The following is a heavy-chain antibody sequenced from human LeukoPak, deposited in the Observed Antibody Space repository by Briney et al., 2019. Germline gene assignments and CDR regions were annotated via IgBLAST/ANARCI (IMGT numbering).Heavy chain of an antibody. CDR3: AKFPGYYGSGSYSRAFDY. J-gene: IGHJ4*02. CDR1: GFTFSSYA. V-gene: IGHV3-23*01. Sequence: GSLRLSCAASGFTFSSYAMSWVRQAPGKGLEWVSAISGSGGSTYYADSVKGRFTISRDNSKNTLYLQMNSLRAEDTAVYYCAKFPGYYGSGSYSRAFDYWGQGTLVTVSS. CDR2: ISGSGGST. D-gene: IGHD3-10*01.